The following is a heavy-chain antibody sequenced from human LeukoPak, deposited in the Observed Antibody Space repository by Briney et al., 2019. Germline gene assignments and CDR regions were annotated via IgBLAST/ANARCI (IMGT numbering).Heavy chain of an antibody. Sequence: SETLSLTCTVSGGSIGDYYWGWIRQPPGKGLEWIGSIYYSGSTYYNPSLKSRVTISVDTSKNQFSLKLSSVTAADTAVYYCARQGRWLQSFDYWGQGTLVTVSS. CDR3: ARQGRWLQSFDY. J-gene: IGHJ4*02. V-gene: IGHV4-39*01. CDR1: GGSIGDYY. CDR2: IYYSGST. D-gene: IGHD5-24*01.